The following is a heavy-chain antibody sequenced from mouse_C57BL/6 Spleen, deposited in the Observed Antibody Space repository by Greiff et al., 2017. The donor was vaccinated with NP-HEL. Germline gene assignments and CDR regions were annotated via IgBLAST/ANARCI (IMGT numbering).Heavy chain of an antibody. Sequence: VQLVESGPGLVQPSQSLSITCTVSGFSLTSYGVHWVRQSPGKGLEWLGVIWSGGSTDYNAAFISRLSISKDNSKSQVFFKMNSLQADDTAIYYCARDYYSNPHWYFDVWGTGTTVTVSS. D-gene: IGHD2-5*01. V-gene: IGHV2-2*01. CDR2: IWSGGST. CDR1: GFSLTSYG. CDR3: ARDYYSNPHWYFDV. J-gene: IGHJ1*03.